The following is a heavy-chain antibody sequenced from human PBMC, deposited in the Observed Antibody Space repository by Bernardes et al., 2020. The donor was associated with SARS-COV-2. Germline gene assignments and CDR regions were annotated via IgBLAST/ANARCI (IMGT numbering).Heavy chain of an antibody. Sequence: SETLSLTCAVYGGSFSGYYWSWIRQPPGKGLEWIGEINHSGSTNYNPSLKSRVTISVDTSKNQFSLKLSSVTAADTAVYYCARGGGEGSIRDYYGMDVWGQGTTVTVSS. V-gene: IGHV4-34*01. J-gene: IGHJ6*02. CDR3: ARGGGEGSIRDYYGMDV. D-gene: IGHD1-26*01. CDR2: INHSGST. CDR1: GGSFSGYY.